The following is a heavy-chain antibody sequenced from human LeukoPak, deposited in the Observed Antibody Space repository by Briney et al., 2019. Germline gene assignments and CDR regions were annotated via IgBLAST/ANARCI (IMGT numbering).Heavy chain of an antibody. CDR1: GGSISSYY. D-gene: IGHD4-23*01. Sequence: SETLSLTCTVSGGSISSYYWSWIRQPPGKGREGMGYIYYSGSTNYNPSLKSRVTISVDTSKNQFSLKLSSVTAADTAVYYCARRNDYGGNSDWFDPWGQGTLVTVSS. V-gene: IGHV4-59*08. J-gene: IGHJ5*02. CDR3: ARRNDYGGNSDWFDP. CDR2: IYYSGST.